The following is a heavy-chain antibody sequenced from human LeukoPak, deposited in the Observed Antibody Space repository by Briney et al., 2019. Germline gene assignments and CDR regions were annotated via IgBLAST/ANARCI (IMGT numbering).Heavy chain of an antibody. CDR1: GYTFTGYY. J-gene: IGHJ6*02. CDR2: INPNSGGT. Sequence: ASVKVSCKASGYTFTGYYMHWVRQAPGQGLEWMGRINPNSGGTNYAQKFQGRVTMTRNTSISTAYMELSRLRSDDTAVYYCARGGYDFVYYYYGMDVWGQGTTVTVSS. V-gene: IGHV1-2*06. D-gene: IGHD3-3*01. CDR3: ARGGYDFVYYYYGMDV.